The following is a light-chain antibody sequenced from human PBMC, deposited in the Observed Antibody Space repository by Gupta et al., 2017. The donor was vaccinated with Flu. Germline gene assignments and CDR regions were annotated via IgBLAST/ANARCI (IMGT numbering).Light chain of an antibody. Sequence: DIVMTQSPDYLAVSLGERATINCKSSQSVLYSSNNKNYLAWYQQKPGQPPKLLIYWASTRESGVPDRLSGSGSGTDFTLTISSLQAEDVAVYSCQQYYRTPRATFGPGTKVEIK. CDR3: QQYYRTPRAT. CDR2: WAS. CDR1: QSVLYSSNNKNY. J-gene: IGKJ1*01. V-gene: IGKV4-1*01.